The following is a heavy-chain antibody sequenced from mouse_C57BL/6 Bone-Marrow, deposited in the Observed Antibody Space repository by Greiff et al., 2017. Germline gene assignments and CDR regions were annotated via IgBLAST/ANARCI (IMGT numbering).Heavy chain of an antibody. CDR1: GYTFTDYY. D-gene: IGHD6-1*01. V-gene: IGHV1-19*01. Sequence: VQLQQSGPVLVKPGASVKMSCKASGYTFTDYYMNWVKQSHGKSLEWIGVINPYNGGTSYNQKFKGKATLTVDKSSSTAYMELNSLTSEDSAVXYCARSSGPDYWGQGTTLTVSS. CDR3: ARSSGPDY. CDR2: INPYNGGT. J-gene: IGHJ2*01.